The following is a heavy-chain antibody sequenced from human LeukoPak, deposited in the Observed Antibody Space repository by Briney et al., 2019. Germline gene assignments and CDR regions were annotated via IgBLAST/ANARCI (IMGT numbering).Heavy chain of an antibody. J-gene: IGHJ4*02. D-gene: IGHD4-17*01. CDR1: GFTFSSYS. CDR3: ARDPYPYGALDY. Sequence: PGGSLRLSCVGSGFTFSSYSMNWVRQAPGKGLEWVSYISGSSNTIYHADSVKGRFTISRDNAKNSLYLQMNSLRAEDTAVYYCARDPYPYGALDYWGQGTLVTVSS. CDR2: ISGSSNTI. V-gene: IGHV3-48*01.